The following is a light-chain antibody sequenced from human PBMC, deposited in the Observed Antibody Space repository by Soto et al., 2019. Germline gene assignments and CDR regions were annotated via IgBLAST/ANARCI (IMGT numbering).Light chain of an antibody. CDR1: SSNIGNNY. J-gene: IGLJ1*01. CDR2: DNN. V-gene: IGLV1-51*01. Sequence: QSVLTQPPSVSAAPGQKVTISCSGSSSNIGNNYVSWYQQLPGTAPKLLIYDNNKRPSGIPARFSGSKSGTSATLGITGLQTGDEAGYYCGTWDSSLSAYVFGTGPKVTVL. CDR3: GTWDSSLSAYV.